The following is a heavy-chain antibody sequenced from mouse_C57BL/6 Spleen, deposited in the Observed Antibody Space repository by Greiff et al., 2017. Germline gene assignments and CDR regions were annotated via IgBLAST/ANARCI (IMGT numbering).Heavy chain of an antibody. D-gene: IGHD1-1*01. CDR3: ASHYGSHYFDY. CDR1: GFTFSSYG. Sequence: DVKLVESGGDLVKPGGSLKLSCAASGFTFSSYGMSWVRQTPDKRLEWVATISSGGSYTYYPDSVKGRFTISRDNAKNTLYLQMSSLKSEDTAMYYCASHYGSHYFDYWGQGTTLTVSS. V-gene: IGHV5-6*02. J-gene: IGHJ2*01. CDR2: ISSGGSYT.